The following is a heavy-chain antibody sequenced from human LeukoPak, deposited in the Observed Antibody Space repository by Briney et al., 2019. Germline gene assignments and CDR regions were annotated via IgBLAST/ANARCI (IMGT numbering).Heavy chain of an antibody. V-gene: IGHV3-15*01. CDR1: GFTFSNAW. J-gene: IGHJ5*02. Sequence: PGGSLTLSCTASGFTFSNAWMIWVRQAPGKGLEWVDRNKSKTDGGTTDYAAPVKGRFTNSRNDSKNTLYLQMNSLKTEDTAVYYCTTASSGSYNGLAWGQGTLVTVSS. CDR3: TTASSGSYNGLA. CDR2: NKSKTDGGTT. D-gene: IGHD1-26*01.